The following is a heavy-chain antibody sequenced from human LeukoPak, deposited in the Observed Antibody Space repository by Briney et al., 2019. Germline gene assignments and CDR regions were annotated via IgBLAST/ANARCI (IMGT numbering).Heavy chain of an antibody. CDR1: RFTFSSYA. D-gene: IGHD6-13*01. CDR3: ARETQLGNDY. CDR2: IWYDGSNK. J-gene: IGHJ4*02. V-gene: IGHV3-33*08. Sequence: GGSLRLSCAASRFTFSSYAMSWVRQAPGKGLEWVAVIWYDGSNKYYADSVKGRFTISRDNSKNTLYLQMNSLRAEDTAVYYCARETQLGNDYWGQGTLVTVSS.